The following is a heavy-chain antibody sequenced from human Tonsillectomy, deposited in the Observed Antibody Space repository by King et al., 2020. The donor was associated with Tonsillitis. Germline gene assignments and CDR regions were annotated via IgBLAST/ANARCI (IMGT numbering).Heavy chain of an antibody. Sequence: VQLVESGGDLVQPEGSLRLSCAASGFTFSNYWMSWVRQAPGKGLEWVADIKGDGSRQYYVDSVKGRFTISRDNAKNSLYLQMNSLRAEDTALYFCARDDDSSPSACDFWGQGTLVTVSS. CDR3: ARDDDSSPSACDF. J-gene: IGHJ4*02. CDR2: IKGDGSRQ. CDR1: GFTFSNYW. D-gene: IGHD6-13*01. V-gene: IGHV3-7*03.